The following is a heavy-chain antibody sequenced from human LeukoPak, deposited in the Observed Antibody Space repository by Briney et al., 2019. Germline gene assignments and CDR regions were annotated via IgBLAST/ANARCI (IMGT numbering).Heavy chain of an antibody. CDR1: GFTFSSYG. V-gene: IGHV3-30*18. Sequence: GGSLRLSFAASGFTFSSYGMHWVRQAPGKGLEWVAVISYDGSNKYYADSVKGRFTISRDNSKNTLYLQMNSLRAEDTAVYYCAKDTLDIVVVVAAPDYWGQGTLVTVSS. D-gene: IGHD2-15*01. J-gene: IGHJ4*02. CDR2: ISYDGSNK. CDR3: AKDTLDIVVVVAAPDY.